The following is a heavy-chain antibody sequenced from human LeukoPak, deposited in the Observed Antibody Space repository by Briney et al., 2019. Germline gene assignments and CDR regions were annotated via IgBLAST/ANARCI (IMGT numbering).Heavy chain of an antibody. J-gene: IGHJ4*02. D-gene: IGHD3-22*01. CDR3: ARGVGTYYYDSSGYYYFDY. CDR1: GYTFTSDV. Sequence: GASVKVSCKASGYTFTSDVISWVGQAPGQGLEWMGWISAYNGNTNYAQKLQGRVTMTTDTSTSTAYMELRSLRSDDTAVYYCARGVGTYYYDSSGYYYFDYWGQGTLVTVSS. CDR2: ISAYNGNT. V-gene: IGHV1-18*01.